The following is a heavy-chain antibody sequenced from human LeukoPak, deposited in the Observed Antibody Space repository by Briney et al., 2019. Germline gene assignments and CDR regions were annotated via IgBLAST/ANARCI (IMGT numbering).Heavy chain of an antibody. Sequence: PSETLSLTCTVSGGSISGSSWFWGWSRQPPGKGLEWIGSVSSGGTTYYSPSLKSRVTISVGTSKTQFSLKLSTVTAADTAIYYCSTYYFDSSGYLTGFDYWGQGTLVTVSS. D-gene: IGHD3-22*01. CDR2: VSSGGTT. CDR1: GGSISGSSWF. J-gene: IGHJ4*02. V-gene: IGHV4-39*01. CDR3: STYYFDSSGYLTGFDY.